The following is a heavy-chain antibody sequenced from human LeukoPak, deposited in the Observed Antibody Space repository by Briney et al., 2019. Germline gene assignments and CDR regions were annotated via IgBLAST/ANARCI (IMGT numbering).Heavy chain of an antibody. J-gene: IGHJ4*02. CDR3: ARGGGYSYGAPAGYFDY. CDR1: GFTFSSYW. Sequence: GGSLRLSCAASGFTFSSYWMHWVRQAPGKGLVWVSRINTDGSSTSYADSVKGRFTISRDNAKNSLYLQMNSLRAEDTAVYYCARGGGYSYGAPAGYFDYWGQGTLVTVSS. CDR2: INTDGSST. V-gene: IGHV3-74*01. D-gene: IGHD5-18*01.